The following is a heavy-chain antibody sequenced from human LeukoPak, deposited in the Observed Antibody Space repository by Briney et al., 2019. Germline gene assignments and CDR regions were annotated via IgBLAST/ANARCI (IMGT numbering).Heavy chain of an antibody. D-gene: IGHD3-22*01. CDR2: INPNSGGT. CDR3: ARSQAGYYDSSGLNP. J-gene: IGHJ5*02. CDR1: GYTFTGYY. Sequence: ASVKVSCKASGYTFTGYYMHWVRQAPGQGLEWMGWINPNSGGTNYAQKFQGRVTMTRDTSISTAYMELSRLRSDDTAVYYCARSQAGYYDSSGLNPWGQGTLVTVSS. V-gene: IGHV1-2*02.